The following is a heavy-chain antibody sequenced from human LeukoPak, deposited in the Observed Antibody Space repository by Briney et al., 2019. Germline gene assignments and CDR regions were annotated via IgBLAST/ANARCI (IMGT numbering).Heavy chain of an antibody. CDR3: ARGSGSSWYLFDY. CDR2: FHPEDGET. CDR1: GYTVTELS. Sequence: GASVKVSCKVSGYTVTELSMHWVRQSPGKGLEWMGGFHPEDGETIYAQKFQGRVTITRNTSISTAYMELSSLRSEDTAVYYCARGSGSSWYLFDYWGQGTLVTVSS. D-gene: IGHD6-13*01. J-gene: IGHJ4*02. V-gene: IGHV1-24*01.